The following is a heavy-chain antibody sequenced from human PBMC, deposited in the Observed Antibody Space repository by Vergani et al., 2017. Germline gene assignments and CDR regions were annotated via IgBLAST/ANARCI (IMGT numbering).Heavy chain of an antibody. V-gene: IGHV3-30*02. J-gene: IGHJ4*02. Sequence: QVQLVESGGGVVQPGGSLRLSCAASGFTFSSYGMHWVRQAPGKGLEWVAFIRYDGSNKYYADSVKGRFTISRDNSKNTLYLQMNSLRAEDTAVYYCARGPRNWNDWDYWGQGTLVTVSS. CDR2: IRYDGSNK. CDR1: GFTFSSYG. D-gene: IGHD1-1*01. CDR3: ARGPRNWNDWDY.